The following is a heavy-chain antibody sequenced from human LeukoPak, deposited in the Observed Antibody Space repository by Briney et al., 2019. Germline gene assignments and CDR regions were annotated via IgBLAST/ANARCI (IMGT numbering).Heavy chain of an antibody. V-gene: IGHV4-59*08. CDR1: GGSISNYY. Sequence: SETLSLTCTVSGGSISNYYWCWIRQPPGKRLEWIGYVSYSGSSSSNPSLESRVTISVDMSKNQFSLRLSSVTASDTAVYYCARLQGRGDNYLDYWGQGSQVTVSS. CDR3: ARLQGRGDNYLDY. J-gene: IGHJ4*02. CDR2: VSYSGSS. D-gene: IGHD7-27*01.